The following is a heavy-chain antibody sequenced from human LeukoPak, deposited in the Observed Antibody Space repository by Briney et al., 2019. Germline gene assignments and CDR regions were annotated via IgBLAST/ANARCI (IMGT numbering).Heavy chain of an antibody. CDR2: IYYSGNT. D-gene: IGHD3-3*01. J-gene: IGHJ6*02. CDR1: GDSISSYY. V-gene: IGHV4-59*12. Sequence: SETLSLTCTVSGDSISSYYWNWIRQPPGKGLEWIGYIYYSGNTNYNPSLKSRVTISVDTSKNQFSLKLSSVTAADTAVYYCARRPTYFRGVGRSPMDVWGQGTTVTVSS. CDR3: ARRPTYFRGVGRSPMDV.